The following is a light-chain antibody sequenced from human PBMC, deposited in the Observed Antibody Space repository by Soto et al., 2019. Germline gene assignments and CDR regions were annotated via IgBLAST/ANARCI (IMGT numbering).Light chain of an antibody. Sequence: DIQMTQSPSSLSASVGDRVTITCRASQTISGYLIWYQQKPGKAPELLIYAASYLGNGVPSRFRGSGSGTYSTLTNSSLQPEDRATYYGQQSYTTTLTSGGGTKVEIK. J-gene: IGKJ4*01. CDR2: AAS. V-gene: IGKV1-39*01. CDR1: QTISGY. CDR3: QQSYTTTLT.